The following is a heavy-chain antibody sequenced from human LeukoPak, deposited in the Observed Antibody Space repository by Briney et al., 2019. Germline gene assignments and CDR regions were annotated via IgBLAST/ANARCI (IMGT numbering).Heavy chain of an antibody. D-gene: IGHD3-10*01. CDR2: TYYSGST. Sequence: SETLSLTCTVSGGSISSYYWSWIRQPPGKGLECIGYTYYSGSTNYNPSLKSRVTISVDTSKDQFSLKLSSVTAADTAEYYCAREPYGSGTFDYWGQGTVVTVSS. V-gene: IGHV4-59*01. CDR3: AREPYGSGTFDY. J-gene: IGHJ4*02. CDR1: GGSISSYY.